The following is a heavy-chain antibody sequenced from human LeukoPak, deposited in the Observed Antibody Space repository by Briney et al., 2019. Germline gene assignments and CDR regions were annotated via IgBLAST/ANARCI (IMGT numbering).Heavy chain of an antibody. J-gene: IGHJ3*02. CDR3: ARRRGYGSGTHPAFDI. V-gene: IGHV3-48*03. CDR2: ISSSGSTI. Sequence: GGSLRLSCAASGFTFSSYEMNWVRQAPGKGLEWVSYISSSGSTIYYADSVKGRFTISRDNAKNSLYLQMNSLRAEDTAVYYCARRRGYGSGTHPAFDIWGQGTMVTVSS. CDR1: GFTFSSYE. D-gene: IGHD3-10*01.